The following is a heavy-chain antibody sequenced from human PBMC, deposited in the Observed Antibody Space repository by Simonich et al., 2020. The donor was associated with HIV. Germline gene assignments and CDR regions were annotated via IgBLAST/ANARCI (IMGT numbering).Heavy chain of an antibody. J-gene: IGHJ5*02. V-gene: IGHV4-34*01. D-gene: IGHD2-15*01. Sequence: QVQLQQWGAGLLKPLETLSLTCAVYGGSFSGYYWSWIRQPPGKGLEWIGESNHSGSTNDNPTLKSRVTISVDTSKNQFSLKLSSVTAADTAVYYCASHYGGNHLNWFDPWGQGTLVTVSS. CDR3: ASHYGGNHLNWFDP. CDR1: GGSFSGYY. CDR2: SNHSGST.